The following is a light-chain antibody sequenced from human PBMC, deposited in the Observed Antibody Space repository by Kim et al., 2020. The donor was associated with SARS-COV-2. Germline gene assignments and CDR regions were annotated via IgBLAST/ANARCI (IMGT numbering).Light chain of an antibody. Sequence: EIVLTQSPATLSLSPGERATLSCRASQSVSNNLAWYQQKPGQAPRLLIYDASNRATGIPARFSGSGSGTDFTLTISSLESEDFAVYYCQQRSNWPRTFGQGTKVDIK. V-gene: IGKV3-11*01. CDR3: QQRSNWPRT. CDR2: DAS. CDR1: QSVSNN. J-gene: IGKJ1*01.